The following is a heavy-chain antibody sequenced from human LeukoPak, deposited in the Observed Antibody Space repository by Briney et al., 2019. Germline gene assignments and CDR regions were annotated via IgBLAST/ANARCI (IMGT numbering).Heavy chain of an antibody. CDR3: AKDQILGVTTADY. CDR1: GFSFSSYA. CDR2: MSSSDDGR. J-gene: IGHJ4*02. D-gene: IGHD1-26*01. Sequence: PGGSLRLSCATSGFSFSSYAMSWVRQAPGKGLEWVSAMSSSDDGRYYAASVRGRFTISRDTSRSTLYLQMNSLRAEDAAVYYCAKDQILGVTTADYWGQGTLVTVSS. V-gene: IGHV3-23*01.